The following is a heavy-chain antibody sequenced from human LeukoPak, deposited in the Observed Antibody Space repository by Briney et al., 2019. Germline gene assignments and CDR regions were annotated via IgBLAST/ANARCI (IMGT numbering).Heavy chain of an antibody. J-gene: IGHJ5*02. CDR1: GYSFTSYW. Sequence: HGESLKISCKGSGYSFTSYWIGWVRQMPGKGLEWMGFIYPGDSDTRYSPSFQGQVTISADKSISTAYLQWSSLKASDTAMYYCARLVVVAATCWFDPWGQGTLVTVSS. D-gene: IGHD2-15*01. CDR3: ARLVVVAATCWFDP. V-gene: IGHV5-51*01. CDR2: IYPGDSDT.